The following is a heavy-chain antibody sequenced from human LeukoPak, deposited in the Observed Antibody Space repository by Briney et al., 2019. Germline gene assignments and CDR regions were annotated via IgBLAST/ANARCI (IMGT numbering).Heavy chain of an antibody. V-gene: IGHV4-34*01. J-gene: IGHJ4*02. Sequence: LRLSCAASGFSFSSYEMNWVRQPPGKGLEWIGEMNHSGSTNYNPSLKSRVTISVDTSKNQFSLKLSSVTAADTAVYYCARGGAGYCSGGSCLDFWGQGTLVTVSS. D-gene: IGHD2-15*01. CDR3: ARGGAGYCSGGSCLDF. CDR2: MNHSGST. CDR1: GFSFSSYE.